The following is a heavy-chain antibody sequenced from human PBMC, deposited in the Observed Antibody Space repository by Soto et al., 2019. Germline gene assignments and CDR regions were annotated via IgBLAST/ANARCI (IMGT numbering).Heavy chain of an antibody. V-gene: IGHV4-30-2*01. Sequence: SETLALTCAACGGSISSCVYAVSLIRQPPGKGLEWIGYIYHSGSTYYNPSLKSRVTISVDRSKNQFSLKLSSVTAADTAVYYCARSQTTVTSYDYWGQGTLVTVSS. CDR2: IYHSGST. D-gene: IGHD4-17*01. J-gene: IGHJ4*02. CDR3: ARSQTTVTSYDY. CDR1: GGSISSCVYA.